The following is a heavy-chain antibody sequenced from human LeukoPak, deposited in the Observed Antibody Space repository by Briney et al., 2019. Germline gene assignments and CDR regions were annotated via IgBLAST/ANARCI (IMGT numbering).Heavy chain of an antibody. Sequence: PGGSLRLSCAASGFTFSSYGMHWVRQAPGKGLEWVAVISYDGSNKYYADSVKGRFTISRDNSKNTLYLQMNSLRAEDTAVYYCARDGYYGDYGEPSAFDYWGQGTLVTVSS. V-gene: IGHV3-30*19. D-gene: IGHD4-17*01. CDR2: ISYDGSNK. CDR3: ARDGYYGDYGEPSAFDY. CDR1: GFTFSSYG. J-gene: IGHJ4*02.